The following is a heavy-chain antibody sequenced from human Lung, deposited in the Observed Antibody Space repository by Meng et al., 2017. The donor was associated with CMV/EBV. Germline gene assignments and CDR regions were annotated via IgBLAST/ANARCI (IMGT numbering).Heavy chain of an antibody. Sequence: KASGYTFTGYYMHWVRQAPGQGLEWMGWINPNSGGTNYAQKFQGRVTMTRDTSISTAYMELSRLRSDDTAVYYCARRYSSGYSNWFDLWGQGALVTVSS. CDR3: ARRYSSGYSNWFDL. D-gene: IGHD3-22*01. CDR2: INPNSGGT. CDR1: GYTFTGYY. J-gene: IGHJ5*02. V-gene: IGHV1-2*02.